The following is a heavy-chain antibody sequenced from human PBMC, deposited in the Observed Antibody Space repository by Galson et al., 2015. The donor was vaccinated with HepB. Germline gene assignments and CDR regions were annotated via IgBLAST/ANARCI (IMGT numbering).Heavy chain of an antibody. D-gene: IGHD3-22*01. Sequence: SLRLSCAASGFTFSSYSMNWVRQAPGKGLEWVSYISSSSSTIYYADSVKGRFTISRDNAKNSLYLQMNSLRDEDTAVYYCATSSQLYDSSGYYYDYFDYWGQGTLVTVSS. J-gene: IGHJ4*02. CDR3: ATSSQLYDSSGYYYDYFDY. CDR1: GFTFSSYS. V-gene: IGHV3-48*02. CDR2: ISSSSSTI.